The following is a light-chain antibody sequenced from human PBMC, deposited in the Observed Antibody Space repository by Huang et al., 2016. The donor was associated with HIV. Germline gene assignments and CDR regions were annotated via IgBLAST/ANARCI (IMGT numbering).Light chain of an antibody. Sequence: AIQMTQSPSSLSASVGDRVTITCRASQDIGNDLGWYQQKPGKAPNLLIYAASNLQSGVPSRFSARGSGTDFTLTISSLQPEDFATYYCQQDHTYPRTFGQGTKVEI. CDR2: AAS. V-gene: IGKV1-6*01. J-gene: IGKJ1*01. CDR3: QQDHTYPRT. CDR1: QDIGND.